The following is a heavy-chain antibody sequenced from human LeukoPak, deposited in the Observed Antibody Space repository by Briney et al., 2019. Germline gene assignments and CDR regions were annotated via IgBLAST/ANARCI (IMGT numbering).Heavy chain of an antibody. CDR2: ISSSGSTI. V-gene: IGHV3-48*03. J-gene: IGHJ4*02. D-gene: IGHD3-10*02. CDR1: GFTFSSYE. CDR3: ARGSVRRIISF. Sequence: GGSLRLSCAASGFTFSSYEMNWVRQAPGKGLEWVSYISSSGSTIYYADSVKGRFTISRDNAQNSLYLQMDSLRAEDTAMYYCARGSVRRIISFWGRGTRVTVSS.